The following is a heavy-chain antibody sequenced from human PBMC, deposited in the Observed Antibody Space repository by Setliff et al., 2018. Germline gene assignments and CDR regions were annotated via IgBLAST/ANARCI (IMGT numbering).Heavy chain of an antibody. J-gene: IGHJ4*02. D-gene: IGHD2-15*01. Sequence: PGGSLRLSCAASGFTFSTYAVSWVRQAPGKGLEWVSSISGSGSSAYYADSVKGRFTISRDNPKNTLFFQMNSLRAEDTAVYYCAKDRYCGGGSCLKDFEYWGQGTLVTVSS. CDR2: ISGSGSSA. CDR1: GFTFSTYA. CDR3: AKDRYCGGGSCLKDFEY. V-gene: IGHV3-23*01.